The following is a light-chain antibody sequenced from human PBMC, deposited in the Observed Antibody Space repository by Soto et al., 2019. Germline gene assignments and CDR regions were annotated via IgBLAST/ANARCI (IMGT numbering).Light chain of an antibody. J-gene: IGLJ2*01. V-gene: IGLV1-40*01. Sequence: QSVLTQPPSVSGAPGQRVTMSCTGSSSNIGAGCDVHRYQHLPGTAPKLLIYGNTNRPSGVPDRFSGSKSGTSASLAITGLQAEDEADYYCQSYDTSLSGPVVFGGGTKLTVL. CDR1: SSNIGAGCD. CDR2: GNT. CDR3: QSYDTSLSGPVV.